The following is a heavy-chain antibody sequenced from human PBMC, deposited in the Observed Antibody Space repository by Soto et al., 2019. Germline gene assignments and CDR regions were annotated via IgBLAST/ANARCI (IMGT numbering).Heavy chain of an antibody. V-gene: IGHV3-23*01. CDR2: TSSSSGST. CDR3: AKDLYSSSWERKYYLDH. D-gene: IGHD6-13*01. Sequence: GGSLRLSCAASGFIFNSYRMSWVRQAPGKGLQWVASTSSSSGSTDYADSVKGRFTISRDNSKNTLYLQMNSLRAEDTAVYFCAKDLYSSSWERKYYLDHWGQGKRVTVSS. CDR1: GFIFNSYR. J-gene: IGHJ4*02.